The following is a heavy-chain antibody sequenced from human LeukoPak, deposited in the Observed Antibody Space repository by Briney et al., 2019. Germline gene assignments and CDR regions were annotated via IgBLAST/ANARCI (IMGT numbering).Heavy chain of an antibody. CDR3: ARARGSGFGLPYYFDY. J-gene: IGHJ4*02. D-gene: IGHD3-22*01. CDR2: ISSSGSTI. Sequence: PGGSLRLSCAVSGFTFSDYYMSWIRQAPGEGLEWVSYISSSGSTIYYADSVKGRFTISRDSAKNSLYLQMDSLRAEDTAVYYCARARGSGFGLPYYFDYWGQGTLVTVSS. CDR1: GFTFSDYY. V-gene: IGHV3-11*04.